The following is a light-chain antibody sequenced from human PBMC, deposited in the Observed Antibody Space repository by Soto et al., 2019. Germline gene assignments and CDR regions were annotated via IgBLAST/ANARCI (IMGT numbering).Light chain of an antibody. J-gene: IGKJ4*02. CDR2: DAS. Sequence: IQLTQPPSSLSASLLDGVTITYRASQSISSYLNWYQQKPGKAPKLLIYDASSLQSGVPSRFSGSGSGTDFTFTISSLQPEDIATYYCQQYDNLPLTFGEGTKVDIK. V-gene: IGKV1-33*01. CDR3: QQYDNLPLT. CDR1: QSISSY.